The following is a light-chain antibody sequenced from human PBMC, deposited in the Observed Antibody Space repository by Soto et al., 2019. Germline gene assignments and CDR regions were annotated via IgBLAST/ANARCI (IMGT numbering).Light chain of an antibody. V-gene: IGLV2-11*01. CDR1: SSDVGGYNY. Sequence: QSALTQPRSVSGSPGQSVTISCTGTSSDVGGYNYVSWYQQHPGKAPKLMIYDVTKRPSGVPDRFSGSKSGNTASLTISGLQAEDEADYHCCSYAGSYPFFVFGTGTKLTGL. CDR2: DVT. CDR3: CSYAGSYPFFV. J-gene: IGLJ1*01.